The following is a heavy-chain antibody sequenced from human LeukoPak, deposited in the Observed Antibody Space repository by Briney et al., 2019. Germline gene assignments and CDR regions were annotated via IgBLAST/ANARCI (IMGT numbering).Heavy chain of an antibody. V-gene: IGHV4-39*01. J-gene: IGHJ5*02. CDR3: ARWTEPSTPNNWFDP. CDR2: IYYSGST. CDR1: GGSISSSSYY. D-gene: IGHD1-14*01. Sequence: SETLSLTCTVSGGSISSSSYYWGWIRQPPGKGLEWIGSIYYSGSTYYNPSLKGRVTISVDTSKNQFSLKLSSVTAADTAVYYCARWTEPSTPNNWFDPWGQGTLVTVSS.